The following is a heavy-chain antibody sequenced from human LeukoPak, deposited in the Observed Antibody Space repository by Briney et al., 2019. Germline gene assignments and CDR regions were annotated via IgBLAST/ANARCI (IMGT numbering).Heavy chain of an antibody. D-gene: IGHD7-27*01. V-gene: IGHV5-51*01. CDR1: GYSFTSYW. J-gene: IGHJ2*01. Sequence: PVDSLKISCKGSGYSFTSYWIGWVSQMPGKGLEWMGIIYPGDSDTRYSPSFKGQVTISADKSISTAYLQWRSLKASDTAMFYCARVNWGNQYFDLWGRGTLVTDSA. CDR2: IYPGDSDT. CDR3: ARVNWGNQYFDL.